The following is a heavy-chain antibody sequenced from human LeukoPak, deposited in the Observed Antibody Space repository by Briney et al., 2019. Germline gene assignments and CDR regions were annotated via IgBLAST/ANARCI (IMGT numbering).Heavy chain of an antibody. CDR1: GYSFSSYL. CDR3: ARDGGGVSSWVSH. J-gene: IGHJ4*02. V-gene: IGHV5-10-1*01. D-gene: IGHD2-8*02. Sequence: PGESLKISCKGSGYSFSSYLLSWVRQMPGKGLEWMGRIDPGDSFTKYRPSLEGRVTISVDKSLSTVYLQWSSLKASDTAIYYCARDGGGVSSWVSHWGQGTLVTVSS. CDR2: IDPGDSFT.